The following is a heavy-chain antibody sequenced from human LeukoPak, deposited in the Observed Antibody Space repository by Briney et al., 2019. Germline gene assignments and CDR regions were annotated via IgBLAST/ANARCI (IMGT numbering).Heavy chain of an antibody. CDR2: ISGSGTIT. Sequence: GGSLRLCCATSGFTFSTYAMSWVRQAPGKGLEWVSAISGSGTITYYADSVKGRFTISRDNSKNTLSLQMNSLRADDTAIYYCAKDATWFGESTVSFDYWGQGTLVTVSS. J-gene: IGHJ4*02. CDR1: GFTFSTYA. CDR3: AKDATWFGESTVSFDY. V-gene: IGHV3-23*01. D-gene: IGHD3-10*01.